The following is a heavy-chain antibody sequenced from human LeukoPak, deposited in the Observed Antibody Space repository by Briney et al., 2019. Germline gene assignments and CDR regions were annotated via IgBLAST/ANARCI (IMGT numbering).Heavy chain of an antibody. CDR2: IYTSGST. V-gene: IGHV4-4*07. CDR3: ARDHSSSWYSLPGY. J-gene: IGHJ4*02. D-gene: IGHD6-13*01. CDR1: SGSISSYY. Sequence: KPSETLSLACTVSSGSISSYYWSWIRQPAGKGLEWIGRIYTSGSTNYNPSLKSRVTMSVDTSKNQFSLKLSSVTAADMAVYYCARDHSSSWYSLPGYWGQGTLVTVSS.